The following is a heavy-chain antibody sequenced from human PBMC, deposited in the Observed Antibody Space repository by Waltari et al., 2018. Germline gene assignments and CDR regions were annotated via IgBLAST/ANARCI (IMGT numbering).Heavy chain of an antibody. CDR3: ARDPGTMILVVPKGWFDP. J-gene: IGHJ5*02. CDR1: GGTFSSYA. CDR2: IIPIFGTA. V-gene: IGHV1-69*08. Sequence: QVQLVQSGAEVKKPGSSVKVSCTASGGTFSSYAISWVRQAPGQGLEWMGRIIPIFGTANYAQKFQGRVTITADKSTSTAYMELGSLRSEDPAVYYGARDPGTMILVVPKGWFDPWGQGTLVTVSS. D-gene: IGHD3-22*01.